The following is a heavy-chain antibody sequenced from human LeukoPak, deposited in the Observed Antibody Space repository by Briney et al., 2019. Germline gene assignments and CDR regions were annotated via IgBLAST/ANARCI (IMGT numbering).Heavy chain of an antibody. CDR1: GYTFTGYY. V-gene: IGHV1-2*02. Sequence: ASVKVSCKASGYTFTGYYLHWARQAPGQGLEWMGWINPNSGGTNYAQKFQGRVTLTRDTSISTAYMELSRLRSDDTAVYYCARGGYGSSGYLLRDYWGQGTLVTVSS. D-gene: IGHD3-22*01. J-gene: IGHJ4*02. CDR2: INPNSGGT. CDR3: ARGGYGSSGYLLRDY.